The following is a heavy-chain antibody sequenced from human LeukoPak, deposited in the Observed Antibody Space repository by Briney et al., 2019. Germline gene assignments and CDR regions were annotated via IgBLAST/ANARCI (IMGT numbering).Heavy chain of an antibody. CDR1: GGSFSGYY. V-gene: IGHV4-34*01. D-gene: IGHD3-3*01. CDR2: IYHSGST. CDR3: ARSRGITIFGVVRRWFNP. J-gene: IGHJ5*02. Sequence: SETLFLTCAVYGGSFSGYYWSWIRQPPGKGLERIGEIYHSGSTNYNPSLRSRITILVDTYKNQFFLKLKLVTAADTAVCYCARSRGITIFGVVRRWFNPWGQGTLVTVSS.